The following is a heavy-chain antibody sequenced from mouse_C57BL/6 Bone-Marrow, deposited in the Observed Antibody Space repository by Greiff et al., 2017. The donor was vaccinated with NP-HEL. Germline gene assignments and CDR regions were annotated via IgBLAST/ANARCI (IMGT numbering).Heavy chain of an antibody. CDR2: IDPENGDT. CDR1: GFNIKDDY. D-gene: IGHD1-1*01. Sequence: EVQLVESGAELVRPGASVKLSCTASGFNIKDDYMHWVKQRPEQGLEWIGWIDPENGDTASASKFQGKATITADTSSNTAYLQLSSLTSEDTAVYYCTTITTVVATPYWYFDVWGTGTTVTVSS. CDR3: TTITTVVATPYWYFDV. J-gene: IGHJ1*03. V-gene: IGHV14-4*01.